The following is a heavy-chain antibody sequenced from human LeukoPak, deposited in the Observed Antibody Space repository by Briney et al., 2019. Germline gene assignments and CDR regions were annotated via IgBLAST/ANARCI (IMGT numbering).Heavy chain of an antibody. D-gene: IGHD3-22*01. CDR3: ARDRGTYYYDTTSHYDAFDV. J-gene: IGHJ3*01. V-gene: IGHV3-21*01. CDR2: ISSSSSYI. CDR1: GFTFSPYS. Sequence: GGSLRFSCAASGFTFSPYSMNWVRQAPGKGLEWVSFISSSSSYIYYADSVKGRFTISRDNAKNSLYLQMNSLRAEDTAVYYCARDRGTYYYDTTSHYDAFDVWGQGTMVTVSS.